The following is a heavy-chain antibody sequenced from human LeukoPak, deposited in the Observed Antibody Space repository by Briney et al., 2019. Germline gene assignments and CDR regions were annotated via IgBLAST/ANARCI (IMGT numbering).Heavy chain of an antibody. CDR2: ISSSSSYI. D-gene: IGHD3-9*01. CDR1: QFTFSSYN. V-gene: IGHV3-21*01. Sequence: GGSLRLSCAASQFTFSSYNMNWVRQAPGKGLEWVSSISSSSSYIYYADSVKGRFTISRDNAKNSLYLQMNSLRAEDTAVYYCARDPRAYYDILTGLPPPDYWGQGTLVTVSS. J-gene: IGHJ4*02. CDR3: ARDPRAYYDILTGLPPPDY.